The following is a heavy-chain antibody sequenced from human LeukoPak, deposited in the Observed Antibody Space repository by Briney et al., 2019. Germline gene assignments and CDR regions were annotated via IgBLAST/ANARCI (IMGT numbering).Heavy chain of an antibody. Sequence: SETPSLTCAVCGGSFSGYYWSWIRQPPGKGLEWIGEINHSGSTNYNPSLKSRVTISVDTSKNQFSLKLSSVTAADTAVYYCARGRGRGDGYNNDFDYWGQGTLVTVSS. CDR2: INHSGST. J-gene: IGHJ4*02. CDR3: ARGRGRGDGYNNDFDY. CDR1: GGSFSGYY. D-gene: IGHD5-24*01. V-gene: IGHV4-34*01.